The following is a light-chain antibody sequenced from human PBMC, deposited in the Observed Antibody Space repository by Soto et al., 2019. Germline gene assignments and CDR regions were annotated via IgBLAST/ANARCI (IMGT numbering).Light chain of an antibody. J-gene: IGLJ2*01. CDR1: SSKIGSNT. CDR2: KDN. Sequence: QSVLTQPPSASGTPGQRVTILCSGSSSKIGSNTVNWYQQLPGTAPKLLIYKDNQRPSGVPDRFSGSKSGTSASLAISGLRSEDEADYYCAGWDDRLSGHVVFGGGTKLTVL. CDR3: AGWDDRLSGHVV. V-gene: IGLV1-44*01.